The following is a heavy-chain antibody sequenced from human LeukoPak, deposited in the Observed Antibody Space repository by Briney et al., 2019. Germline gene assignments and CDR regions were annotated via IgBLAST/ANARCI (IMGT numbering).Heavy chain of an antibody. CDR3: ARDAGATNCFDY. J-gene: IGHJ4*02. D-gene: IGHD1-26*01. V-gene: IGHV1-18*01. Sequence: ASVKVSCKSSGYTFTSYGISWVRQAPGQGLDWMGWISAYNSNTNYAQKLQGRVTMTTDTSTSTAYMELRSLRSDDTAVYYCARDAGATNCFDYWGQGTLVTVSS. CDR2: ISAYNSNT. CDR1: GYTFTSYG.